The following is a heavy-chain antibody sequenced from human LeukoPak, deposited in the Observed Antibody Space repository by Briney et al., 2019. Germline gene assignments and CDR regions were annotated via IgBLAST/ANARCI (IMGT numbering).Heavy chain of an antibody. V-gene: IGHV4-59*01. CDR3: ARAGSWKLNFDY. J-gene: IGHJ4*02. CDR2: IYYSGST. Sequence: SETLSLTCTVSGVSISSYYWSWIRQPPGKGLEWIGYIYYSGSTNYNPSLKSRVTISVDTSKNQFSLKLSSVTAADTAVYYWARAGSWKLNFDYWGQGTLVTVSS. CDR1: GVSISSYY. D-gene: IGHD6-13*01.